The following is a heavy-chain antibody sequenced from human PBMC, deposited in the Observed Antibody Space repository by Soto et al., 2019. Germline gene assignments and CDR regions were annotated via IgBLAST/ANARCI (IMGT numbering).Heavy chain of an antibody. CDR1: GGSVSSGSYY. CDR2: IYYSGST. D-gene: IGHD3-10*01. CDR3: ARALWFGELFHVGWFDP. J-gene: IGHJ5*02. Sequence: NPSETLSLTCTVSGGSVSSGSYYWSWIRQPPGKGLEWIGYIYYSGSTNYNPSLKSRVTISVDTSKNQFSLKLSSVTAADTAVYYCARALWFGELFHVGWFDPWGQGTLVTVSS. V-gene: IGHV4-61*01.